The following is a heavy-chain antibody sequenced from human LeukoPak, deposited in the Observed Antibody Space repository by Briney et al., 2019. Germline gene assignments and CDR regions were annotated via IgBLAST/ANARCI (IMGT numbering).Heavy chain of an antibody. Sequence: PSETLSLTCTVSGGSISSYYWRWIRQPPGKGLEWIGYIYYSGSTNYNPSLKSRVTISVDTSKNQFSLKLSSVTAADTAVYYCARGALLQFYYYYYMDVWGKGTTVTVSS. CDR3: ARGALLQFYYYYYMDV. D-gene: IGHD5-24*01. CDR2: IYYSGST. CDR1: GGSISSYY. V-gene: IGHV4-59*01. J-gene: IGHJ6*03.